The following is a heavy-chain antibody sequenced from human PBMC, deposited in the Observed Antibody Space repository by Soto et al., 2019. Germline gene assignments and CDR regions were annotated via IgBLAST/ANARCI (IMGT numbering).Heavy chain of an antibody. Sequence: GGSLRLSCAASGFTFSSYGMHWVRQAPGKGLEWVAVIWYDGSNKYYADSVKGRFTISRDNSKNTLYLQMNSLRAEDTAVYYCARDNSDYPLYYFDYWGQGTLVTVSS. CDR3: ARDNSDYPLYYFDY. D-gene: IGHD5-12*01. J-gene: IGHJ4*02. V-gene: IGHV3-33*01. CDR2: IWYDGSNK. CDR1: GFTFSSYG.